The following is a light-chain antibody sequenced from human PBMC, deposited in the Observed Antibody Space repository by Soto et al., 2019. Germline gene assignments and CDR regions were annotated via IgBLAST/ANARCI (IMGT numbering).Light chain of an antibody. V-gene: IGKV1-27*01. Sequence: DIQMTQSPSSLSASVGDRVTITCRASQRISNYLAWYQQRPGKVPKLLIYAASTLQSGVSSRFSGSGSGTDFTLTISGLLPEDVATYYCQNLDSAAFTFGPGTKVDIK. CDR3: QNLDSAAFT. J-gene: IGKJ3*01. CDR1: QRISNY. CDR2: AAS.